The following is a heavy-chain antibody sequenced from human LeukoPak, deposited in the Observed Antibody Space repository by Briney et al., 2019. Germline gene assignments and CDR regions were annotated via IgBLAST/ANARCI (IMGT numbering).Heavy chain of an antibody. Sequence: ASVKVSCKASGFMFTSYDINWVRQATGQGLEWMGWMNPKSGNTGYAQKFQGRVTMTRNISISTAYMELSSLRSEDTAMYYCARAFRQKQYYVSGSYPYYFDYWGQGTLVSVSS. J-gene: IGHJ4*02. CDR2: MNPKSGNT. D-gene: IGHD3-10*01. CDR1: GFMFTSYD. CDR3: ARAFRQKQYYVSGSYPYYFDY. V-gene: IGHV1-8*01.